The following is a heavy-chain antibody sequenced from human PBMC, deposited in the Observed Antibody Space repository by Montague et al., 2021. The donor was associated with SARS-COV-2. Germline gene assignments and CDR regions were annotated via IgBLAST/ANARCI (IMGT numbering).Heavy chain of an antibody. D-gene: IGHD2-15*01. J-gene: IGHJ2*01. CDR3: ARVLGGYCSGGSCYRGWYFDL. V-gene: IGHV4-31*03. CDR1: GGSISSGGYY. Sequence: TLSLTCTVSGGSISSGGYYWSWIRQHPGKGLEWIVYIYYSGSTYYNPSLKSRVAISVDTSKNQFSLKLSSVTAADTAVYYCARVLGGYCSGGSCYRGWYFDLWGRGTLVTVSS. CDR2: IYYSGST.